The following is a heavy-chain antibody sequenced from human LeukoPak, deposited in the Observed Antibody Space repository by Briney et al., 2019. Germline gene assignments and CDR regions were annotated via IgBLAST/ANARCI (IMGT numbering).Heavy chain of an antibody. V-gene: IGHV1-2*02. CDR3: ARDLDSNGGAASDY. J-gene: IGHJ4*02. Sequence: ASVKVSCKASGYTFTSYYMHWVRQAPGQGLEWMGWINPNSGGTNYAQKFQGRVTMTRDTSISTAYMELSRLRSDDTAVYYCARDLDSNGGAASDYWGQGTLVTVSS. D-gene: IGHD4-11*01. CDR1: GYTFTSYY. CDR2: INPNSGGT.